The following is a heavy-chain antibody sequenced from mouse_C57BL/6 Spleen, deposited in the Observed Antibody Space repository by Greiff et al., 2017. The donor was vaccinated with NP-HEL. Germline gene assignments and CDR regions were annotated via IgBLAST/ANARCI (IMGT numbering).Heavy chain of an antibody. CDR3: ARGVRQGFAY. J-gene: IGHJ3*01. CDR2: INPNNGGT. CDR1: GYTFTDYY. Sequence: EVQLQQSGPELVKPGASVKISCKASGYTFTDYYMNWVKQSHGKSLEWIGDINPNNGGTSYNQKFKGKATLTVDKSSSTAYMELRSLTSEDSAVYYCARGVRQGFAYWGQGTLVTVSA. V-gene: IGHV1-26*01. D-gene: IGHD2-14*01.